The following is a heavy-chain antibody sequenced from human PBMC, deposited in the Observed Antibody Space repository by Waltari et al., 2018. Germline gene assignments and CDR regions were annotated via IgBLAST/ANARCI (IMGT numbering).Heavy chain of an antibody. V-gene: IGHV3-66*01. CDR1: GFTVSSNY. CDR2: IYSGGST. Sequence: EVQLVESGGGLVQPGGSLRLSCAASGFTVSSNYMSWVRQDPGKGLEWVSVIYSGGSTYYADSVKGRFTISRDNAKNSLYLQMNSLRAEDTAVYYCARGRVNGYMDVWGKGTTVTVSS. J-gene: IGHJ6*03. D-gene: IGHD3-10*01. CDR3: ARGRVNGYMDV.